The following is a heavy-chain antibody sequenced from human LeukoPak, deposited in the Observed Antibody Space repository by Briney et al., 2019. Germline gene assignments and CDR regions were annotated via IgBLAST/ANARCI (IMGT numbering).Heavy chain of an antibody. V-gene: IGHV1-69*13. CDR2: IIPIFGTA. D-gene: IGHD6-13*01. J-gene: IGHJ4*02. CDR3: ARSVIAAAGRLDY. CDR1: GGTFSSYA. Sequence: SVTVSCKASGGTFSSYAISWVRQAPGQGLEWMGGIIPIFGTANYAQKFQGRVTITADESTSTAYMELSSLRSEDTAVYYCARSVIAAAGRLDYWGQGTLVTVSS.